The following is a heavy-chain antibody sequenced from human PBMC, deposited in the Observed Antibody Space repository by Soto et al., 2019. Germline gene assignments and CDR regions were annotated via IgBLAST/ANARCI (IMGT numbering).Heavy chain of an antibody. J-gene: IGHJ6*03. CDR2: IRSKANSYAT. D-gene: IGHD3-9*01. CDR3: TRPGEDSMYYDILTGPLPMDV. Sequence: PGGSLRLSSAASGFTFSGSAMHWVRQASGKGLEWVGRIRSKANSYATAYAASVKGRFTISRDDSKNTAYLQMNSLKTEDTAVYYCTRPGEDSMYYDILTGPLPMDVWGKGTTVTVSS. CDR1: GFTFSGSA. V-gene: IGHV3-73*01.